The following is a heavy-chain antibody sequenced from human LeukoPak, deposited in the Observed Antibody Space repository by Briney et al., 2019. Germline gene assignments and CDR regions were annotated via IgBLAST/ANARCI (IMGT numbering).Heavy chain of an antibody. CDR2: INWNGGST. Sequence: PGGSLRLSCAASGFTFDDYGMSWVRQAPGKGLEWVSGINWNGGSTGYADSVKGRFTISRDNAKNSLYLQMNSLRAEDTALYYCAGPNSELPTGGLFHYWGQGTLVTVSS. CDR3: AGPNSELPTGGLFHY. V-gene: IGHV3-20*04. J-gene: IGHJ4*02. CDR1: GFTFDDYG. D-gene: IGHD1-26*01.